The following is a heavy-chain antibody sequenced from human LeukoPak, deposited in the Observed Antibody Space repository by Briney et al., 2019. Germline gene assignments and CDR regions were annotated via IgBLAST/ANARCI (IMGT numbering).Heavy chain of an antibody. J-gene: IGHJ3*02. CDR2: IYYSGST. Sequence: SETLSLTCTVSGGSISSGGYYWSWIRQHPGKGLEWIGYIYYSGSTYYNPSLKSRVTISVDTSKNQFSLKLSSVTAADTAVYYCARVTTWFGEFRDAFDIWGQGTMVTVSS. D-gene: IGHD3-10*01. CDR1: GGSISSGGYY. CDR3: ARVTTWFGEFRDAFDI. V-gene: IGHV4-31*03.